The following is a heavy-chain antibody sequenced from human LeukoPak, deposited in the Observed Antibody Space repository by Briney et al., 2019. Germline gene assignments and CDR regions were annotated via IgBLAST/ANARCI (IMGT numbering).Heavy chain of an antibody. CDR3: AKLWSTSYYGSMDY. D-gene: IGHD2-2*01. CDR2: ISGSGDST. J-gene: IGHJ4*02. V-gene: IGHV3-23*01. CDR1: GFTFSGYW. Sequence: GGSLRLSCAASGFTFSGYWMHWVRQAPGKGLEWVSAISGSGDSTYYADSLKGRFTISRDNSKNTLSLQMNSLRAEDTAVYYCAKLWSTSYYGSMDYWGQGTLVTVSS.